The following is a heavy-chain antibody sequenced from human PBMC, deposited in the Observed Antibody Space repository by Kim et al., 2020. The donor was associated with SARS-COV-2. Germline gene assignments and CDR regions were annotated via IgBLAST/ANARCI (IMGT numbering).Heavy chain of an antibody. Sequence: GGSLRLSCAASGFTFSSYAMHWVRQAPGKGLEWVAVISYDGSNKYYADSVKGRFTISRDNSKNTLYLQMNSLRAEDTAVYYCARDLPTYYYDSSGYYGDAFDIWGQGTMVTVSS. CDR2: ISYDGSNK. CDR1: GFTFSSYA. J-gene: IGHJ3*02. D-gene: IGHD3-22*01. CDR3: ARDLPTYYYDSSGYYGDAFDI. V-gene: IGHV3-30*04.